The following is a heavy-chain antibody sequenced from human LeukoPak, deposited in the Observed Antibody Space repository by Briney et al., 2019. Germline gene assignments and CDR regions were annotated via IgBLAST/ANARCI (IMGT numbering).Heavy chain of an antibody. CDR3: ARGGTALRYFDWLLLDAFDI. V-gene: IGHV1-46*01. CDR2: INPSGGST. J-gene: IGHJ3*02. D-gene: IGHD3-9*01. CDR1: GYTFTSYG. Sequence: ASVKVSCKASGYTFTSYGISWVRQAPGQGLEWMGIINPSGGSTSYAQKFQGRVTMTRDMSTSTVYMELSSLRSEDTAVYYCARGGTALRYFDWLLLDAFDIWGQGTMVTVSS.